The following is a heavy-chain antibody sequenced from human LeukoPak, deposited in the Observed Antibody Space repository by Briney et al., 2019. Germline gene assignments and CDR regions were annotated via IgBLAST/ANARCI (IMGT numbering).Heavy chain of an antibody. Sequence: GGSLRLSCAASGFSFSRDSMNWVRQAPGKGLEWVSYISSDTSTIYYADSVEGRFTISKDNAYNSLYLQMNSLRAEDTAVYYCARDARDYVHDYWGQGTLVTVSS. CDR3: ARDARDYVHDY. CDR1: GFSFSRDS. V-gene: IGHV3-48*01. CDR2: ISSDTSTI. J-gene: IGHJ4*02. D-gene: IGHD4-17*01.